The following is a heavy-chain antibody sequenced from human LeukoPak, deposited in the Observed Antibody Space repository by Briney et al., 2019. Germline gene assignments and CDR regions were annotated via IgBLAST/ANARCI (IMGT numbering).Heavy chain of an antibody. D-gene: IGHD6-19*01. CDR3: ARREVDSSGSYYFDY. V-gene: IGHV5-51*01. Sequence: GESLKICCKGSGYSFTSYWIGWVRQMPGKGLEWMGIIYPGDSDTRYSPSFQGQVTISADKSISTAYLQWSSLKASDTAMYYCARREVDSSGSYYFDYWGQGTLVTVSS. CDR2: IYPGDSDT. J-gene: IGHJ4*02. CDR1: GYSFTSYW.